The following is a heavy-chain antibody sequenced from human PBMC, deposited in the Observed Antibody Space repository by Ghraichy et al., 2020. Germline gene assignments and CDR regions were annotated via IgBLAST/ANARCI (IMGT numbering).Heavy chain of an antibody. V-gene: IGHV1-69*06. Sequence: SVKVSCKASGGTFSSYAISWVRQAPGQGLEWMGGIIPIFGTANYAQKFQGRVTITADKSTSTAYMELSSLRSEDTAVYYCARSGALVVPAAMRNHYYYYMDVWGKGTTVTVSS. CDR3: ARSGALVVPAAMRNHYYYYMDV. J-gene: IGHJ6*03. D-gene: IGHD2-2*01. CDR2: IIPIFGTA. CDR1: GGTFSSYA.